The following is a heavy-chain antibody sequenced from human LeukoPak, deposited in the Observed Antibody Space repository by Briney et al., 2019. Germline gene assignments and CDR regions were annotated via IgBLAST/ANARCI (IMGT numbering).Heavy chain of an antibody. V-gene: IGHV3-33*01. CDR3: ARGYSYGYFDY. CDR1: GFTFSSYG. Sequence: GGSLRLSCAASGFTFSSYGMHWVRQAPGKGLEWVAVIWYDGSNKYYADSVKGRFTISRDNSKNTLYLQMNSLRAEDKAVYYCARGYSYGYFDYWGQGTLVTVSP. CDR2: IWYDGSNK. D-gene: IGHD5-18*01. J-gene: IGHJ4*02.